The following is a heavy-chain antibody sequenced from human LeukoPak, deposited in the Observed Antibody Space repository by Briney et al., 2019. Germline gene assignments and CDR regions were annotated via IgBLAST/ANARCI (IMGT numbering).Heavy chain of an antibody. CDR1: GDTFSSYA. V-gene: IGHV1-69*05. Sequence: GSSLKVSCKASGDTFSSYAISCVRHAPGQGLEWMGGIIPSFSKANNEQKFQGRDSIATDDSKSTACMELSSLRSEDTAVYYCARGMVRGVPGPYFDYWGQGTLLTVSS. CDR2: IIPSFSKA. J-gene: IGHJ4*02. D-gene: IGHD3-10*01. CDR3: ARGMVRGVPGPYFDY.